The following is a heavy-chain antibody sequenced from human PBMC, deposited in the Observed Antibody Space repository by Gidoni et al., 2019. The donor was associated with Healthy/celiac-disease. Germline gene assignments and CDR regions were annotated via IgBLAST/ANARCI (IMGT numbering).Heavy chain of an antibody. D-gene: IGHD4-4*01. CDR3: ARGWRLQGNNWFDP. Sequence: GYADSVKGRFTISRDNAKNSLYLQMNSLRAEDTALYHCARGWRLQGNNWFDPWGQGTLVTVSS. V-gene: IGHV3-20*01. J-gene: IGHJ5*02.